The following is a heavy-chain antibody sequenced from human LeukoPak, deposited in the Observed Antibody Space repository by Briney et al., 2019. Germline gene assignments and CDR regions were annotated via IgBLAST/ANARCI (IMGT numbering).Heavy chain of an antibody. CDR2: IYSSGST. CDR1: RGSFSSYY. V-gene: IGHV4-59*01. J-gene: IGHJ6*02. CDR3: ARVTASLSFYYGMDV. Sequence: SENLSLNCTVSRGSFSSYYWSWIRQPPGKGLEWIGHIYSSGSTNYNPSLKSRVTISVDTSKNLFSLKLTSVTAADTAVYFCARVTASLSFYYGMDVWGQGTTVTVSS. D-gene: IGHD2-21*02.